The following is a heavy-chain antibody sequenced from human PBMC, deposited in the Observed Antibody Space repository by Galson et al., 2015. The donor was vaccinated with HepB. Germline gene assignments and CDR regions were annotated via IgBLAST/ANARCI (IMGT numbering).Heavy chain of an antibody. V-gene: IGHV4-59*01. CDR2: IYFTGKT. CDR3: ARGIRPYCCTNGCYGYNYDY. D-gene: IGHD2-8*01. CDR1: GGSISDYH. Sequence: ETLSLTCTVSGGSISDYHWSWIRQPPGKGLEWIGYIYFTGKTNYNASLKSRVTMSLDTSKNQFSLSLSCVTAADTAMYYCARGIRPYCCTNGCYGYNYDYWGQGTLVTVSS. J-gene: IGHJ4*02.